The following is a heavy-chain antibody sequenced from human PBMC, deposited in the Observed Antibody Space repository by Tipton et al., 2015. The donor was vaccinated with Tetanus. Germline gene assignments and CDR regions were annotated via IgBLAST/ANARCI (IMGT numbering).Heavy chain of an antibody. CDR2: INPGNGNV. V-gene: IGHV1-3*01. Sequence: QSGAEVKKPGAPVKVSCKASGYTFTHYGMHWVRQAPGQRLEWMGWINPGNGNVKYSQKFQGRVTITRDASASTAYMELSSLRSEDTAVFYCARDYYGSGSYYFMDHWGQGTLVTVSS. CDR1: GYTFTHYG. J-gene: IGHJ4*02. D-gene: IGHD3-10*01. CDR3: ARDYYGSGSYYFMDH.